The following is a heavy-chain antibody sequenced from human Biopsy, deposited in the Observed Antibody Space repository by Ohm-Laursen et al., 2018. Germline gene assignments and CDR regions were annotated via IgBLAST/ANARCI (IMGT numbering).Heavy chain of an antibody. V-gene: IGHV1-69*06. CDR2: INPMFGTA. CDR1: GFSFTGYY. CDR3: ARSFGVVINFEHNWFDP. J-gene: IGHJ5*02. D-gene: IGHD3-3*01. Sequence: SVKVSCKASGFSFTGYYIHWVRQAPGQGLEWMGGINPMFGTAKYAQRFQGRVTITADKSTSTADMELSSLRSDDTAVYYCARSFGVVINFEHNWFDPWGQGTLVTVSS.